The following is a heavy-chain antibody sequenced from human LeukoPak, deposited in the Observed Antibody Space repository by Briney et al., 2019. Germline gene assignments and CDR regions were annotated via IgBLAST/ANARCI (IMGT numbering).Heavy chain of an antibody. CDR3: ASGPPRLLGMDV. V-gene: IGHV1-24*01. D-gene: IGHD5-12*01. CDR1: GNTPTELS. J-gene: IGHJ6*04. Sequence: ASLKASCKLSGNTPTELSMPWVRPAPGKGREWMGGFIPEDGETIYTQKFQGRVTMTVDTSTDTAYMELSSLRAEDTAVYYCASGPPRLLGMDVWGKGTTVTVSS. CDR2: FIPEDGET.